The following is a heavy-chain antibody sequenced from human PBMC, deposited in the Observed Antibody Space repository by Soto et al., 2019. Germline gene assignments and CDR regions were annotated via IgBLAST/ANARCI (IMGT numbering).Heavy chain of an antibody. V-gene: IGHV3-74*01. J-gene: IGHJ4*02. CDR3: GKEGLAADFDS. Sequence: GGSLRLSCAASGFTFSNYWMHWVRQTPRKGLVWVSRIRGHGSMTNYADSVKGRFTISTDNAKNTQHVQINGRRAEDTAVYYCGKEGLAADFDSWGEGTRVTVSP. CDR1: GFTFSNYW. D-gene: IGHD6-25*01. CDR2: IRGHGSMT.